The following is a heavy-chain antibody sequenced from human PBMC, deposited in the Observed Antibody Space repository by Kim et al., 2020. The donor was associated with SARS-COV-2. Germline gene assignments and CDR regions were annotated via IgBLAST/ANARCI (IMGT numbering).Heavy chain of an antibody. D-gene: IGHD4-17*01. Sequence: YSQTFQGKVTITRETSASPAYMELSSLRSEDTAVYYCARAIEDYGDPFFDYWGQGTLVTVSS. V-gene: IGHV1-3*01. CDR3: ARAIEDYGDPFFDY. J-gene: IGHJ4*02.